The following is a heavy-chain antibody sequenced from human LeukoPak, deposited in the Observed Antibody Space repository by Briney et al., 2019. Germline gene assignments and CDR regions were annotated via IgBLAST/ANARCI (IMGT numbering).Heavy chain of an antibody. D-gene: IGHD3-16*02. CDR3: ARDKEMHYDYVWGSYRSLDY. Sequence: ASVKVSCKVSGYTLTELSMHWVRQAPGKGLEWMGGFDPEDGETIYAQKFQGRVTMTEDTSTGTAYMELSSLRSEDTAVYYCARDKEMHYDYVWGSYRSLDYWGQGTLVTVSS. J-gene: IGHJ4*02. CDR2: FDPEDGET. CDR1: GYTLTELS. V-gene: IGHV1-24*01.